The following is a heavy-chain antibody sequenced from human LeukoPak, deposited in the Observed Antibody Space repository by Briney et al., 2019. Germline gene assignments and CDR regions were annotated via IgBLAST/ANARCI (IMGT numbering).Heavy chain of an antibody. CDR1: GYTFTSYG. V-gene: IGHV1-18*01. D-gene: IGHD5-18*01. J-gene: IGHJ4*02. CDR3: ARGETDTAMVTVDY. Sequence: ASVKVCCKASGYTFTSYGISWVRQAPVQGLEWMGWISAYNCNTNYAQKLQGRVTMTTDTSTSTAYMELRSLRSDDTAVYYCARGETDTAMVTVDYWGQGTLVTVSS. CDR2: ISAYNCNT.